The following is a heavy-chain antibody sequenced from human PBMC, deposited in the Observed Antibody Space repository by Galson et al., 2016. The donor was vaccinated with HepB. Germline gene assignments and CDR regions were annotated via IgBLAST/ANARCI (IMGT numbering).Heavy chain of an antibody. CDR3: ARSGDGNWFES. V-gene: IGHV1-18*04. CDR1: GYTFTSYG. J-gene: IGHJ5*01. CDR2: ISAYNAYR. Sequence: SVKVSCKASGYTFTSYGIGWVRQPPGHGLEWMGWISAYNAYRDYPQKLQGRVNMTPETSTSTAFMELSSLGSDATAVYYCARSGDGNWFESWGQGTLVTVSS. D-gene: IGHD2-21*02.